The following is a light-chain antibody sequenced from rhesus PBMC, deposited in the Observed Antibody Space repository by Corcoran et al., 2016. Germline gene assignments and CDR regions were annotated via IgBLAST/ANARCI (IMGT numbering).Light chain of an antibody. J-gene: IGKJ2*01. CDR3: QKYSSSPYS. Sequence: QVILTQSPATLSLSPGERATLSCRASQSVGSSLVWYQQKPGQAPRLLIYGASSRATGIPDRVSGGGSGKEFTLTISSLEPADFAVYSCQKYSSSPYSFGQGAKVEIK. V-gene: IGKV3-53*01. CDR2: GAS. CDR1: QSVGSS.